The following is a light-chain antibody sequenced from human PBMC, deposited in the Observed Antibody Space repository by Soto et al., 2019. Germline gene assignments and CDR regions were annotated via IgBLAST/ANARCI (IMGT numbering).Light chain of an antibody. V-gene: IGLV1-40*01. CDR1: SSNIGAGYY. CDR3: QSYDSSLSARV. CDR2: GNS. J-gene: IGLJ3*02. Sequence: QSVLTQPPSVSGAPGQRVTISCTGSSSNIGAGYYVHWYQQLPGTAPKLLIYGNSNRPSGVPDRFSGSKSGTSASLAITGLKAEDASDYYCQSYDSSLSARVFGGGTQLTVL.